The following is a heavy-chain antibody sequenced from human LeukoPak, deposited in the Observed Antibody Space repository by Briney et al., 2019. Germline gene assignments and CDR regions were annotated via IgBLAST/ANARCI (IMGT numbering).Heavy chain of an antibody. V-gene: IGHV1-2*02. CDR1: GYTFTGYY. CDR2: INPNSGGT. Sequence: ASVKVSCKASGYTFTGYYMHWVRQAPGQGLEWMRWINPNSGGTNYPQKFQGRVTMTRDTSISTAYMELSRLRSDDTAVYYCARVERGGSGSYRWDYWGQGTLVTVSS. CDR3: ARVERGGSGSYRWDY. D-gene: IGHD3-10*01. J-gene: IGHJ4*02.